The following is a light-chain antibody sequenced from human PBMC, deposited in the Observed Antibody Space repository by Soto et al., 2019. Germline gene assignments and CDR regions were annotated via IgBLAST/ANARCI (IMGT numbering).Light chain of an antibody. Sequence: QSVLTQPPSVSAAPGQKVTISCSGSSSNIGNNYVSWYQQFPGTAPTHLISENNKQPAAIPDRLSGSKSGTSATLAITGLQTGDEADYYGGIWDSGLNVFWVFGGGTKLTVL. J-gene: IGLJ3*02. CDR2: ENN. CDR3: GIWDSGLNVFWV. V-gene: IGLV1-51*02. CDR1: SSNIGNNY.